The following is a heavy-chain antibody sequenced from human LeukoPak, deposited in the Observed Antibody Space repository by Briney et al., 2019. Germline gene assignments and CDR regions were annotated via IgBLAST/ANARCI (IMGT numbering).Heavy chain of an antibody. CDR1: GFTFNRDW. D-gene: IGHD6-19*01. Sequence: GGSLRLSCTASGFTFNRDWTAWVRQAPGKGLEWVANIKEDGSEKNYVDSVKGRFTMSRDNAENSVYLQMNDLRVEDTGVYYCATKEPSTSGWSYWGQGTLVTVSS. CDR3: ATKEPSTSGWSY. J-gene: IGHJ4*02. CDR2: IKEDGSEK. V-gene: IGHV3-7*01.